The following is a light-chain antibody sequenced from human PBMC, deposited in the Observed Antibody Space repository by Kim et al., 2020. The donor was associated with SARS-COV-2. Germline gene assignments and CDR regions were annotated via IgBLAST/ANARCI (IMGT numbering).Light chain of an antibody. CDR1: SSNIGSKY. CDR3: AAWDDSLSVGV. J-gene: IGLJ3*02. CDR2: RNN. Sequence: GQRGTISCSGSSSNIGSKYVYWYQQLPGTAPKLLIYRNNQRPSGVPDRFSGSKSGTSASLAISGLRSEDEADYYCAAWDDSLSVGVFGGGTQLTVL. V-gene: IGLV1-47*01.